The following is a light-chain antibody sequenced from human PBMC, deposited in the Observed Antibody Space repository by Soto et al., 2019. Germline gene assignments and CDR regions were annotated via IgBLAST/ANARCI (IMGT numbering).Light chain of an antibody. CDR2: LNSDGSH. CDR1: SGHSSYA. Sequence: QSVLTQSPSASASLGASVKLTCTLSSGHSSYAIAWHQQQPEKGPRYLMKLNSDGSHSKGDGIPDRFSGSSSGAERYLTISSLQSEDEADYYCQTWGTDSWVFGGGTKRTVL. CDR3: QTWGTDSWV. J-gene: IGLJ2*01. V-gene: IGLV4-69*01.